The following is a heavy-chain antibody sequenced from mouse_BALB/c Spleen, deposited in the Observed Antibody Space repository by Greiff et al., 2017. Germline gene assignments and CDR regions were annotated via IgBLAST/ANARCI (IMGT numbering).Heavy chain of an antibody. D-gene: IGHD2-4*01. J-gene: IGHJ2*01. V-gene: IGHV3-6*02. Sequence: EVQLQESGPGLVKPSQSLSLTCSVTGYSITSGYYWNWIRQFPGNKLEWMGYISYDGSNNYNPSLKNRISITRDTSKNQFFLKLNSVTTEDTATYYCATMITTLFDYWGQGTTLTVSS. CDR2: ISYDGSN. CDR1: GYSITSGYY. CDR3: ATMITTLFDY.